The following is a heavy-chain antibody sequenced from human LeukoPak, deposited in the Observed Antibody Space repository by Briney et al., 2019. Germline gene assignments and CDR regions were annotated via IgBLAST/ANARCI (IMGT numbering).Heavy chain of an antibody. D-gene: IGHD6-19*01. Sequence: GESLKISCKGSGYSFTSYWIGWVRQMPGKGLVWMGIIYPGDSDTRYSPSFQGQVTISADKSISTAYLQWSSLKASDTAMYYCARQSPYSSGPSRGYGMDVWGQGTTVTVSS. J-gene: IGHJ6*02. CDR2: IYPGDSDT. CDR3: ARQSPYSSGPSRGYGMDV. V-gene: IGHV5-51*01. CDR1: GYSFTSYW.